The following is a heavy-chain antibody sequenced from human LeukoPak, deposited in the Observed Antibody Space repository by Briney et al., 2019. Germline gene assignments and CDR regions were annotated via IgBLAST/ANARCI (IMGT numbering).Heavy chain of an antibody. CDR3: AREGSGDTAFDY. V-gene: IGHV4-59*01. CDR2: IYYSGST. CDR1: GGSISSYH. J-gene: IGHJ4*02. Sequence: SETLSLTCTVSGGSISSYHWSWIRQPPGKGLEWIGYIYYSGSTNYNPSLKSRVTISVDTSKNQFSLKLSSVTAADTAVYYCAREGSGDTAFDYWGQGTLVTVSS. D-gene: IGHD3-10*01.